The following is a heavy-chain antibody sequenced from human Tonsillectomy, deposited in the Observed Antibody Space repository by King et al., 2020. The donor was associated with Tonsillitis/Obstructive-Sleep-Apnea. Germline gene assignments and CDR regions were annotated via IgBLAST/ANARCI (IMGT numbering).Heavy chain of an antibody. CDR2: IYYSGST. V-gene: IGHV4-39*01. CDR1: GGSISSSSYY. CDR3: ARPAKGGIVVARTIDY. D-gene: IGHD6-19*01. J-gene: IGHJ4*02. Sequence: LQLQESGPGLVKPSETLSLTCTVSGGSISSSSYYWGWIRQPPGKGLEWIGSIYYSGSTYYNPSLKSRVTISVDTSKNQFSLKLRSVTAADTAVYYCARPAKGGIVVARTIDYWGQGTLVTVSS.